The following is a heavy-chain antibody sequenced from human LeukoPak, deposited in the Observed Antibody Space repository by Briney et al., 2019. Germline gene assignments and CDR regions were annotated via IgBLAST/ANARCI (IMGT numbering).Heavy chain of an antibody. Sequence: SETLSLTCTVSGYSISSGYYWGWIRQPPGKGLERIGSIYHSGSTYYNPSLKSRVTISVDTSKNQFSLKLSSVTAADTAVYYCARVSSIAAFHWFDPWGQGTLVTVSS. CDR2: IYHSGST. V-gene: IGHV4-38-2*02. CDR1: GYSISSGYY. J-gene: IGHJ5*02. CDR3: ARVSSIAAFHWFDP. D-gene: IGHD6-6*01.